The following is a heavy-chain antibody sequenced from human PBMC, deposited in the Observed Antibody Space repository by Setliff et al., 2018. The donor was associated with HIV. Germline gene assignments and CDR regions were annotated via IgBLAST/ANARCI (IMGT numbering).Heavy chain of an antibody. CDR1: GFTFSSNY. CDR3: TRVAVITDDAFDV. V-gene: IGHV1-46*01. J-gene: IGHJ3*01. CDR2: INPTGDIT. D-gene: IGHD3-16*01. Sequence: ASVKVSCKASGFTFSSNYMHWVRQAPGQGLEWMGLINPTGDITFYPQKFQARVTMTRDSSTSTVYMELSSLRSEDTAFYYCTRVAVITDDAFDVWGQGRLVTVSS.